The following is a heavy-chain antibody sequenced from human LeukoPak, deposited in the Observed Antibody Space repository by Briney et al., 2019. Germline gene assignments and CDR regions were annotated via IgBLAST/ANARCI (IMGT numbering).Heavy chain of an antibody. CDR2: ISGSGGST. J-gene: IGHJ4*02. CDR3: AKDQVQYYYDSSGYYPFDY. V-gene: IGHV3-23*01. D-gene: IGHD3-22*01. CDR1: GFKFSSFS. Sequence: GGSLRLSCTASGFKFSSFSMNWARQAPGKGLEWVSAISGSGGSTYYADSVKGRFTISRDNSKNTLYLQMNSLRAEDTAVYYCAKDQVQYYYDSSGYYPFDYWGQGTLVTVSS.